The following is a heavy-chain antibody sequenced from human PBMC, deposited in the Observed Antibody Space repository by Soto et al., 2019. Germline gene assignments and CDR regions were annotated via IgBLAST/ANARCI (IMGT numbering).Heavy chain of an antibody. Sequence: SETLSLTCAVYGGSFSGYYWTWIRQPPGKGLEWIGYIYYSGSTNYNPSLKSRVTISVDTSKNQFSLKLNSMTAADTAVYYCARHNYGSGSTYFDYWGQGTLVTVSS. CDR3: ARHNYGSGSTYFDY. J-gene: IGHJ4*02. CDR2: IYYSGST. CDR1: GGSFSGYY. D-gene: IGHD3-10*01. V-gene: IGHV4-59*08.